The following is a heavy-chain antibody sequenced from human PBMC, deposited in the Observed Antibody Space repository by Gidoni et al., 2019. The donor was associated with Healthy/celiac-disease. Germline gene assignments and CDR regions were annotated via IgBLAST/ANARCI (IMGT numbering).Heavy chain of an antibody. J-gene: IGHJ4*02. Sequence: EVQLLESGGGLVQPGGSLRLSCAASGFPFSSYAMSWVRQAPGKGLGWVSAISGSGGSTYYADSVKGRFTISRDNSKNTLYLQMNSLRAEDTAVYYCAKQIVAASYYFDYWGQGTLVTVSS. CDR2: ISGSGGST. CDR3: AKQIVAASYYFDY. V-gene: IGHV3-23*01. CDR1: GFPFSSYA. D-gene: IGHD2-15*01.